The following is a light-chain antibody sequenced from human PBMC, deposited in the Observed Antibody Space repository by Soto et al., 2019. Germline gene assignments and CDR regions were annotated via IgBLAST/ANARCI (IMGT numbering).Light chain of an antibody. CDR2: GGS. V-gene: IGKV2-30*01. CDR1: QSLVYSDGNTY. Sequence: DVVMTQSPLSLPVTLGQPASISCRYSQSLVYSDGNTYVNWFQQKLGQAPRLLIYGGSIRATGVPDRFSGGGSGTDFTLTISRLEPEDSAVYFGHGQQFPSSPMYTFGQGTKLEIK. J-gene: IGKJ2*01. CDR3: HGQQFPSSPMYT.